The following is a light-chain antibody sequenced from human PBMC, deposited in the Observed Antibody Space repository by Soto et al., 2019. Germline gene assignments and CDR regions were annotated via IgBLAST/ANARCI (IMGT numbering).Light chain of an antibody. CDR1: SSDVGGYNY. Sequence: QSALTQPASVSGSPGQSITISCTGTSSDVGGYNYVSWYQQHPGKAPKLMIYDVSNRPSGVSTRFFGSKYGNTATLTISGPQAEDEADYYCTSYTSSSLHVFGTGTKVTVL. CDR3: TSYTSSSLHV. J-gene: IGLJ1*01. CDR2: DVS. V-gene: IGLV2-14*03.